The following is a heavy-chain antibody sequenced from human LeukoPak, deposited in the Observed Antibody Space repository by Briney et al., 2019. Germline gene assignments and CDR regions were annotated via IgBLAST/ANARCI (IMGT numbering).Heavy chain of an antibody. D-gene: IGHD3-3*01. V-gene: IGHV1-2*02. CDR2: INPNSGGT. CDR1: GYTFTGYY. Sequence: GASVKVSCNASGYTFTGYYMHWVRQAPGQGLEWMGWINPNSGGTNYAQKFQGRVTMTRDTSISTAYMELSRLRSDDTAVYYCASGHRNYDFWSGTIDYWGQGTLVTVSS. J-gene: IGHJ4*02. CDR3: ASGHRNYDFWSGTIDY.